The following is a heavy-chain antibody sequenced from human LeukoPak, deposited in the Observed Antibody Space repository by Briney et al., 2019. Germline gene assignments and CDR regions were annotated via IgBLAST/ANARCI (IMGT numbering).Heavy chain of an antibody. Sequence: GGSLRLSCASSGFTFSSYAMHWVRQAPGKGLEWVAVISYDGSNKYYADSVKGRFTISRDNSKNTLYLQMNSLRAEDTAVYYCARGFLRYSYDHWGQGTLVTVSS. V-gene: IGHV3-30-3*01. CDR1: GFTFSSYA. D-gene: IGHD5-18*01. J-gene: IGHJ4*02. CDR3: ARGFLRYSYDH. CDR2: ISYDGSNK.